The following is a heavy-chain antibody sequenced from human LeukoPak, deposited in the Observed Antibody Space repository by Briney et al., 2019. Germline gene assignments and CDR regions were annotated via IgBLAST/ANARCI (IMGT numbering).Heavy chain of an antibody. CDR2: INQDVSQI. CDR1: GFTFSTYW. Sequence: GGSLRLSCAASGFTFSTYWMGWVRQAPGKGLEWVAIINQDVSQIYYVDSVKGRFTISRDSAKNSLYLQMNSLRAEDTAVYYCARDHRSGTFDYWGQGTLVTVSS. V-gene: IGHV3-7*03. J-gene: IGHJ4*02. CDR3: ARDHRSGTFDY. D-gene: IGHD1-1*01.